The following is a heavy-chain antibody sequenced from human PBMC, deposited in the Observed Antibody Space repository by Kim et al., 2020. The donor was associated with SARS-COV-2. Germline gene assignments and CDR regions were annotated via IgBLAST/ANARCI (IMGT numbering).Heavy chain of an antibody. CDR2: ISRSIDNDRT. V-gene: IGHV3-23*01. D-gene: IGHD4-17*01. CDR3: GRDDAGDTLTSVAH. Sequence: GGSLRLSCAASGFIFSRYVMTWVRLAPGKGLEWVSTISRSIDNDRTYYADSVQGRFTISRDNSKNTLYLQMNGLRVEDTAVYYCGRDDAGDTLTSVAHWGQGTLVTVSS. J-gene: IGHJ4*02. CDR1: GFIFSRYV.